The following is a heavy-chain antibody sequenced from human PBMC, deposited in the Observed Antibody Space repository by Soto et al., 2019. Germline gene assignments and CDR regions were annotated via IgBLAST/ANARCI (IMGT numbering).Heavy chain of an antibody. Sequence: QVQLVESGGGVVQPGRSLRLSCAASGFTLSSAIMHWVRQAPGKGLEWVAAMSYDESNTYYAASVKGRFTISGDNSNNTLYLQMNILRLEDTAVYYCAREIDGMDVWGQGTTVTVSS. V-gene: IGHV3-30*03. CDR3: AREIDGMDV. CDR2: MSYDESNT. J-gene: IGHJ6*02. CDR1: GFTLSSAI.